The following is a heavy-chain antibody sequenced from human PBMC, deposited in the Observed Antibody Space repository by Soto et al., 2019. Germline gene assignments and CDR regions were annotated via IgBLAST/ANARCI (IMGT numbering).Heavy chain of an antibody. Sequence: PGGSLRLSCAASGYTFSNYAMSWVRQAPGKGLEWVSVIGGSGDSTYYADSVKGRFTISRDNSKNTVHLQMNSLRAEDTAVYYCAKGPHSASGYYYMDVWGKGTTVTVSS. CDR3: AKGPHSASGYYYMDV. CDR2: IGGSGDST. D-gene: IGHD3-10*01. V-gene: IGHV3-23*01. CDR1: GYTFSNYA. J-gene: IGHJ6*03.